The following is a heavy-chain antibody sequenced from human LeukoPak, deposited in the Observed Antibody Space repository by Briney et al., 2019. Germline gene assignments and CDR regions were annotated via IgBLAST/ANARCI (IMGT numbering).Heavy chain of an antibody. J-gene: IGHJ2*01. V-gene: IGHV4-59*01. CDR3: ARVGGGPDWYFDL. CDR1: GGSISSYY. CDR2: IYYSGST. Sequence: PSETPSLTCTVSGGSISSYYWSWIRQPPGKGLEWIGYIYYSGSTNYNPSLKSRVTISVDTSKNQFSLKLSSVTAADTAVYYCARVGGGPDWYFDLWGRGTLVTVSS. D-gene: IGHD1-14*01.